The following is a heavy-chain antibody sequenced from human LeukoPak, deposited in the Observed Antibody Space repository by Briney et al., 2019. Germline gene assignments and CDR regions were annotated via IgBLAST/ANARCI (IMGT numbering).Heavy chain of an antibody. CDR1: GGSISSGSYY. D-gene: IGHD5-18*01. J-gene: IGHJ4*02. CDR2: IYTSGST. Sequence: PSQTLSLTCTASGGSISSGSYYWSWIRQPAGKGLEWIGRIYTSGSTNYNPSLKSRVTISVDTSKNQFSLKLSSVTAADTAVYYCARAGAYSYGSEYYFDYWGQGTLVTVSS. V-gene: IGHV4-61*02. CDR3: ARAGAYSYGSEYYFDY.